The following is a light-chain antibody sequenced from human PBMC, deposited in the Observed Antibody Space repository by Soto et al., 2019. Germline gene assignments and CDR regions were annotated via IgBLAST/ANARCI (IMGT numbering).Light chain of an antibody. CDR2: AAS. J-gene: IGKJ4*01. V-gene: IGKV1-39*01. Sequence: DIQMTQSPSSLSASVGDRVTITCRASQTISRYLNWYQQKPGKAPKLLIYAASSLQSGVPSRFSGSGSGTDFTLSISSLQPEDFATDYCQPGYSTWVSFGGGTKVEFK. CDR1: QTISRY. CDR3: QPGYSTWVS.